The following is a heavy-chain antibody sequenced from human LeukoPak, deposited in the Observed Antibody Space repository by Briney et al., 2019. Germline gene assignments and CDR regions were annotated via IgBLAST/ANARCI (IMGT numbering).Heavy chain of an antibody. Sequence: ASVKVSCKASGYTFTSYDINWVRQATGQRLEWMGWINAGNGNTKYSQKFQGRVTITRDTSASTAYMELSSLRSEDTAVYYCARDLKSSSHSDYWGQGTLVTVSS. V-gene: IGHV1-3*01. D-gene: IGHD2-15*01. CDR2: INAGNGNT. CDR3: ARDLKSSSHSDY. J-gene: IGHJ4*02. CDR1: GYTFTSYD.